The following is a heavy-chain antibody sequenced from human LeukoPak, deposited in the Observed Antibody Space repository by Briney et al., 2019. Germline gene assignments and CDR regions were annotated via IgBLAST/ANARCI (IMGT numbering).Heavy chain of an antibody. D-gene: IGHD1-7*01. CDR1: AGSISSYY. CDR3: ARDRMELGAFDI. CDR2: IYYSGST. J-gene: IGHJ3*02. Sequence: SETLSLTCTVSAGSISSYYWSWLRQPPGKGLEWIGYIYYSGSTNYNPSLKSRVTISVDTSKNQFSLKLSSVTAADTAVYYCARDRMELGAFDIWGQGTMVTVSS. V-gene: IGHV4-59*13.